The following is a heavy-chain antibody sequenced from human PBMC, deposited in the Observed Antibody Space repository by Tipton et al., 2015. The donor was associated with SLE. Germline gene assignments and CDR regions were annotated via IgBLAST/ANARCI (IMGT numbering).Heavy chain of an antibody. V-gene: IGHV4-34*01. CDR1: GGSFSGYY. D-gene: IGHD3-16*01. J-gene: IGHJ4*02. CDR3: ARAPLMGKVYYFDY. CDR2: IYHSGST. Sequence: TLSLTCAVYGGSFSGYYWSWIRQPPGKGLEWIGEIYHSGSTNYNPSLKSRVTISVDKSKNQFSLKLSSVTAADTAVYYCARAPLMGKVYYFDYWGQGTLVTVSS.